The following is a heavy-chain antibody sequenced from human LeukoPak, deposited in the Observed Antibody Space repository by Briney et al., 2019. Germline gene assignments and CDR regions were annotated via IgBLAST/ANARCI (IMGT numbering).Heavy chain of an antibody. CDR1: GFTFDDYG. D-gene: IGHD4/OR15-4a*01. J-gene: IGHJ6*04. Sequence: GGSLRLSCAASGFTFDDYGMSWVRQAPGKGLEWVSVIYSGGSTYYADSVKGRFTISRDNSKNTLYLQMNSLRAEDTAVYCCASHSASVLGGDVWGKGTTVTISS. CDR3: ASHSASVLGGDV. V-gene: IGHV3-53*01. CDR2: IYSGGST.